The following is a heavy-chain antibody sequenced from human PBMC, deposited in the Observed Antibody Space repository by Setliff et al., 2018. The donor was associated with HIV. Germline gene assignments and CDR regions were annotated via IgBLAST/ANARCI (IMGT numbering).Heavy chain of an antibody. CDR3: AREFNFGFWCDYPPGWFDP. D-gene: IGHD3-3*01. CDR1: GGSISSSTYY. V-gene: IGHV4-39*02. J-gene: IGHJ5*02. CDR2: IHNSGST. Sequence: SETLSLTCTVSGGSISSSTYYWGWIRQPPGKGLEWIGSIHNSGSTYYNPALKSRVTISVDTSKNHFSLRLSSVTAADTAVYYCAREFNFGFWCDYPPGWFDPWGQGTLVTVSS.